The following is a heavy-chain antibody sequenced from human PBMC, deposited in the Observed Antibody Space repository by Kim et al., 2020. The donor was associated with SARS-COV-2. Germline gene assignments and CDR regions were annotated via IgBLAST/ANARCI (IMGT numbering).Heavy chain of an antibody. V-gene: IGHV1-46*01. Sequence: NYAQQFQGRVTMTRDTSTSTVFMDLGSLRSDDTALYYCASEDGGTGGMDVWGQGTTVTVSS. CDR3: ASEDGGTGGMDV. J-gene: IGHJ6*02. D-gene: IGHD1-1*01.